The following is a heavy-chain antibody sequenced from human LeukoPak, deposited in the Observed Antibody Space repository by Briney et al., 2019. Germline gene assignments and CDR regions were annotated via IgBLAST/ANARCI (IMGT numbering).Heavy chain of an antibody. CDR3: ARSTPITTYYDFWTEPRYWFDP. J-gene: IGHJ5*02. D-gene: IGHD3-3*01. CDR1: GYTFTSYD. CDR2: MNPNSGNT. V-gene: IGHV1-8*03. Sequence: VASVKVFCKASGYTFTSYDINWVRQATGQGLEWMGWMNPNSGNTGYAQKFQGRVTITRNTSICTAYMELSSLRSEDTAVYYCARSTPITTYYDFWTEPRYWFDPWGQGTLVTVSS.